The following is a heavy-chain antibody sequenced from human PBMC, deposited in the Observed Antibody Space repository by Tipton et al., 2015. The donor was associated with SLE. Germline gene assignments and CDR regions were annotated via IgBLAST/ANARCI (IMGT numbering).Heavy chain of an antibody. J-gene: IGHJ4*02. V-gene: IGHV4-61*02. CDR3: ARRKWGAFDY. CDR1: GGSISSGSYY. D-gene: IGHD3-16*01. CDR2: IYTSGST. Sequence: TLSLTCTVSGGSISSGSYYWSWIRQPAGKGLEWIGRIYTSGSTNYNPSHKSRDTISVDTSKNQFSLKLSSVTAADTAVYYCARRKWGAFDYWGQGTLVTVSS.